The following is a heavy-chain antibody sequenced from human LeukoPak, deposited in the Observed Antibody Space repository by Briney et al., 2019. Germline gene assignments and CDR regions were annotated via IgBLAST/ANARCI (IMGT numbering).Heavy chain of an antibody. J-gene: IGHJ4*02. CDR2: INAYNGNT. CDR3: ARDGSGSWNDY. Sequence: ASVKVSCKASGYTFTSYGISWVRQAPGQGLEWMGWINAYNGNTNSAQKFQGRVTMATDTSTSTAYMELRSLRSDDTAVYFCARDGSGSWNDYWGQGTLVTVSS. D-gene: IGHD3-3*01. CDR1: GYTFTSYG. V-gene: IGHV1-18*01.